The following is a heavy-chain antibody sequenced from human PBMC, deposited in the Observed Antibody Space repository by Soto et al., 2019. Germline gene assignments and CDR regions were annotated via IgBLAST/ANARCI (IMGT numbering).Heavy chain of an antibody. J-gene: IGHJ5*02. CDR2: IYYSGST. CDR1: GGSVGSSTYY. D-gene: IGHD2-15*01. CDR3: ARVVIAANNWFDP. V-gene: IGHV4-61*01. Sequence: SETLSLTCTVSGGSVGSSTYYWSWIRQPPGKGLEWIGYIYYSGSTNYSPSLKSRVTISVDTSKNQFSLKLSSVTAADTAVYYCARVVIAANNWFDPWGHETLVTVSS.